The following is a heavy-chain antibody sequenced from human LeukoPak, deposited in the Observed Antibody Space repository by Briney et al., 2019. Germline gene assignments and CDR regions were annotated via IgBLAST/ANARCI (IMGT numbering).Heavy chain of an antibody. CDR1: GGSIGSSSYY. J-gene: IGHJ6*03. D-gene: IGHD3-10*01. Sequence: SETLSLTCTVSGGSIGSSSYYWGWIRQPPGEGLEWIGSIYYSGSTYYNPSLKSRVTISVDTSKNQFSLKLSSVTAADTAVYYCARAITELGFTYYYYYYMDVWGKGTTVTISS. CDR2: IYYSGST. V-gene: IGHV4-39*07. CDR3: ARAITELGFTYYYYYYMDV.